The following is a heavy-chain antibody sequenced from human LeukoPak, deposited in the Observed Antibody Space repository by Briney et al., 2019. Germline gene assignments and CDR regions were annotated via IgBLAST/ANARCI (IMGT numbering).Heavy chain of an antibody. J-gene: IGHJ4*02. CDR1: GFTFDDYA. Sequence: GGSLRLSCAASGFTFDDYAMHWVRQAPGKGLEWVSLISGDGGSTYYADSVKGRFTISRDNSKNPLYLQMNSLRTEDTALYYCAKDRYYGSGRKSFDYWGQGTLVTVSS. CDR2: ISGDGGST. V-gene: IGHV3-43*02. D-gene: IGHD3-10*01. CDR3: AKDRYYGSGRKSFDY.